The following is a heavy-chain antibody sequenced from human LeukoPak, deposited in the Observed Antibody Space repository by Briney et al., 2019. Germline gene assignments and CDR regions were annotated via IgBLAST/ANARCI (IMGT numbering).Heavy chain of an antibody. J-gene: IGHJ5*02. Sequence: GGSLRLSCAASGFTFSAYSMNWVRQAPGKGLEWVSSITSSSSYVYYADSVKGRFTISRDNAKNSLYLQMNSLRAEDTAVYYCARDLLGIVGATSLYNWFDPWGQGTLVTVSS. CDR3: ARDLLGIVGATSLYNWFDP. D-gene: IGHD1-26*01. CDR1: GFTFSAYS. CDR2: ITSSSSYV. V-gene: IGHV3-21*01.